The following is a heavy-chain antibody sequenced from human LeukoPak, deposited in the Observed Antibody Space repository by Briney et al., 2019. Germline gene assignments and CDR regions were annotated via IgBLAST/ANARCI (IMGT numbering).Heavy chain of an antibody. CDR1: GFTFSSSA. CDR3: LRGMDV. V-gene: IGHV3-7*01. Sequence: PGGSLRLSCAASGFTFSSSAMSWVRQAPGKGLEWVANIKQDGSEKYYVDSVKGRFTISRDNAKNSLYLQMNSLRAEDTAVYSCLRGMDVWGQGTTVTVSS. D-gene: IGHD3-16*01. CDR2: IKQDGSEK. J-gene: IGHJ6*02.